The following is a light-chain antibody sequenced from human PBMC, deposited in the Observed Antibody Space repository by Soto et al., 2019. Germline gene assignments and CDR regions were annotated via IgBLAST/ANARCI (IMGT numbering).Light chain of an antibody. Sequence: ESVLTQSPGTLSLSPGERATLSCRASQSVSSNYLAWYQQKPGQAPRLLIYDASNRATGIPARFSGSGSGTDFTLTISRLAPEDFAVYYCQQYGTSPQTFGQGTKVDIK. V-gene: IGKV3-20*01. CDR2: DAS. CDR1: QSVSSNY. J-gene: IGKJ1*01. CDR3: QQYGTSPQT.